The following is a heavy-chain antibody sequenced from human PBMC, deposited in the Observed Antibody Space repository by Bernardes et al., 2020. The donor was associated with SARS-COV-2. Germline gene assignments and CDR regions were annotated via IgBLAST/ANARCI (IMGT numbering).Heavy chain of an antibody. CDR1: GGSISSYY. J-gene: IGHJ6*02. Sequence: SETLSLTCTVSGGSISSYYWSWIRQPPGKGLEWIGYIYYSGSTNYNPSLKSRVTISVDTSKNQFSLKLSSVTAADTAVYYCARSSFGVTIFGVVTRYGMDVWGQGTMVTVSS. CDR2: IYYSGST. V-gene: IGHV4-59*01. D-gene: IGHD3-3*01. CDR3: ARSSFGVTIFGVVTRYGMDV.